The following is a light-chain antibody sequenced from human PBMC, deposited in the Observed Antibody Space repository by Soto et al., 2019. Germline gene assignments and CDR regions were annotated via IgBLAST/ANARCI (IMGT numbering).Light chain of an antibody. CDR2: WAS. J-gene: IGKJ5*01. CDR1: QIVLYSSNNKNY. Sequence: DIVMTQSPASLAVSLGERATINFKSSQIVLYSSNNKNYLAWYQQKPGQPPKLLIYWASTRESGVPDRFSGSGSGTDFTLTISSLQAEDVAVYYCQQYYSTPPITFGQGTRLEIK. CDR3: QQYYSTPPIT. V-gene: IGKV4-1*01.